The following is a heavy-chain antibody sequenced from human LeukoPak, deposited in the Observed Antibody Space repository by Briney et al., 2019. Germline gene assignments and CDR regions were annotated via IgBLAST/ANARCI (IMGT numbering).Heavy chain of an antibody. Sequence: GASVKASCKASGGTFSSYAISWVRQAPGQGLEWMGGITPIFGTANYAQKFQGRVTITTDESTSTAYMELSSLRSEDTAVYYCANGWVVPAAPNNNWFDPWGQGTLVTVSS. CDR1: GGTFSSYA. V-gene: IGHV1-69*05. CDR3: ANGWVVPAAPNNNWFDP. D-gene: IGHD2-2*01. CDR2: ITPIFGTA. J-gene: IGHJ5*02.